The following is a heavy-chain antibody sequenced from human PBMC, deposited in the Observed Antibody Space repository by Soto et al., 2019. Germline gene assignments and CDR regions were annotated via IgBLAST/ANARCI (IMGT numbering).Heavy chain of an antibody. V-gene: IGHV3-21*01. CDR1: GFTFSSYS. Sequence: PGGSLGLSCAASGFTFSSYSMNWVRQAPGKGLEWVSSISSSSSYIYYADSVKGRFTISRDNAKNSLYLQMNSLRAEDTAVYYCAKDGAIAAADYFFDYWGQGSLVTGSS. J-gene: IGHJ4*02. CDR3: AKDGAIAAADYFFDY. CDR2: ISSSSSYI. D-gene: IGHD6-13*01.